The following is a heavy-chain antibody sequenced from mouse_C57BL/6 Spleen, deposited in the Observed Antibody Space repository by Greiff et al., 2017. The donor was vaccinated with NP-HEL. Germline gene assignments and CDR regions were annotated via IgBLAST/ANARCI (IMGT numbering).Heavy chain of an antibody. CDR3: AREGTYDSNWFAY. CDR2: INPNNGGT. Sequence: EVQLQQSGPELVKPGASVKIPCKASGYTFTDYNMDWVKQSHGKSLEWIGDINPNNGGTNYNQKFKGKATLTVDKSSSTAYMELRSLTSEDTAVYYCAREGTYDSNWFAYWGQRTLVTVSA. CDR1: GYTFTDYN. J-gene: IGHJ3*01. D-gene: IGHD2-5*01. V-gene: IGHV1-18*01.